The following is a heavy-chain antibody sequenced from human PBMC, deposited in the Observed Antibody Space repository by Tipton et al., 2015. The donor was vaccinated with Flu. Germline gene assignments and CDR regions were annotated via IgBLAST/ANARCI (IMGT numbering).Heavy chain of an antibody. J-gene: IGHJ4*02. V-gene: IGHV3-66*02. CDR3: ARENYVALGVVVPDY. CDR2: IYIGGST. CDR1: GFTVSSKY. D-gene: IGHD2-21*01. Sequence: SLRLSCAASGFTVSSKYMSWVRQAPGKGLEWLSVIYIGGSTYYADSVKGRFTISRDNSENTVYLQMNSLRAEDPAVYYCARENYVALGVVVPDYWGQGTLVTVSS.